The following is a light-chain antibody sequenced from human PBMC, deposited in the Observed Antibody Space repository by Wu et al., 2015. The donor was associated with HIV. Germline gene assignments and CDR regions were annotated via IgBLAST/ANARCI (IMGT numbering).Light chain of an antibody. CDR2: VSS. J-gene: IGKJ3*01. V-gene: IGKV1-12*01. CDR1: QSVGRW. CDR3: QQANIFPFT. Sequence: DIQMTQSPSSVSASVGDRVTITCRASQSVGRWLAWYQQKPGKAPKLLIYVSSGLQRGVPSRFSGSGSGTEFSLTISSLQPEDFAVYYCQQANIFPFTFGPGTKVEIK.